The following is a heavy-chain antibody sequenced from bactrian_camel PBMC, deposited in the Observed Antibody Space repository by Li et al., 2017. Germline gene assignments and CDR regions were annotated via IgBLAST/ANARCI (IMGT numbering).Heavy chain of an antibody. CDR2: IDRYGTT. CDR3: AAGSVWSLSQSAFPY. J-gene: IGHJ4*01. CDR1: GKMYSAYC. Sequence: HVQLVESGGGSVQAGGSLRLSCVVSGKMYSAYCWGWFRQAPGKAREAVAVIDRYGTTRYEDSVRGRFTISYDNTKHILYLQMNDLKEEDTGRYYCAAGSVWSLSQSAFPYWGQGTQVTVS. V-gene: IGHV3S53*01. D-gene: IGHD2*01.